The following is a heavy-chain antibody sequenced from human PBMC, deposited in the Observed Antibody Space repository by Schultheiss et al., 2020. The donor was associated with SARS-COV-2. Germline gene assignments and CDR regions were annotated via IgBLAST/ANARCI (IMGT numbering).Heavy chain of an antibody. J-gene: IGHJ2*01. Sequence: GGSLRLSCAASGFTVSSNYMSWVRQAPGKGLEWVSVIYSGGSTYYADSVKGRFTISRDNSKNTLYLQMNSLRAEDTAVYYCARRVAATYSSSWYWYFDLWGRGTLVTVSS. CDR2: IYSGGST. D-gene: IGHD6-13*01. CDR3: ARRVAATYSSSWYWYFDL. CDR1: GFTVSSNY. V-gene: IGHV3-53*01.